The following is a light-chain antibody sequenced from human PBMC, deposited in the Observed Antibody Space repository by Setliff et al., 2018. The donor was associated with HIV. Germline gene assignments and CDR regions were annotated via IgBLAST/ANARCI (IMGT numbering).Light chain of an antibody. J-gene: IGLJ3*02. CDR1: SSDVGAYNY. CDR3: CSYAGSYNWV. V-gene: IGLV2-11*01. Sequence: QSALTQPRSVSGSPGQSVTISCTGTSSDVGAYNYVSWYQQHPGKAPKLMICDVSKRPSGVPDRFSASKSGNTASLTISGLPAEDEADYYCCSYAGSYNWVFGGGTKVTVL. CDR2: DVS.